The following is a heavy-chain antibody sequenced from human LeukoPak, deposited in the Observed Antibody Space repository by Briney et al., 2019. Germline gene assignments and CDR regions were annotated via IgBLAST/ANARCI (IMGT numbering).Heavy chain of an antibody. Sequence: SETLSLTCTVSGGSISNYFWSWVRQPAGKGLEWIGRIYSTGRSDYNPSLKSRITMSVDTSKNHFSLKLSSVTAADTAVYYCARGDGDYGWFDPWGQGTLVTVSS. CDR3: ARGDGDYGWFDP. D-gene: IGHD4-17*01. CDR1: GGSISNYF. CDR2: IYSTGRS. J-gene: IGHJ5*02. V-gene: IGHV4-4*07.